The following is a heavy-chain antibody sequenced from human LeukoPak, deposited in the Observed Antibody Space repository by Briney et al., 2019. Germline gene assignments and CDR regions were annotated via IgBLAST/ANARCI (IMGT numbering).Heavy chain of an antibody. V-gene: IGHV3-30*04. Sequence: PGGSLRLSCAASGFTFSIYAIHWVRQAPGKGLEWVAVISYDGSNKYYADSVKGRFTISRDNSKNTLYLQMNSLRAEDTAVYYCARGGRDGYTPFHWGQGTLVTVSS. J-gene: IGHJ4*02. CDR3: ARGGRDGYTPFH. CDR2: ISYDGSNK. CDR1: GFTFSIYA. D-gene: IGHD5-24*01.